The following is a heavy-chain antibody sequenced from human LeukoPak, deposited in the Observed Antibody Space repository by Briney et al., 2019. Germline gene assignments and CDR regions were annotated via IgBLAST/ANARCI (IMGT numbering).Heavy chain of an antibody. CDR2: IYYSGST. J-gene: IGHJ4*02. D-gene: IGHD6-13*01. CDR3: ARDQEVDSSSWCN. CDR1: GGSISSSSYY. Sequence: SETLSLTCTVSGGSISSSSYYWGWIRQPPGKGLEWIGSIYYSGSTYYNPSLKSRVTISVDTSKNQFSLKLSSVTAADTAVYYRARDQEVDSSSWCNWGQGTLVTVSS. V-gene: IGHV4-39*07.